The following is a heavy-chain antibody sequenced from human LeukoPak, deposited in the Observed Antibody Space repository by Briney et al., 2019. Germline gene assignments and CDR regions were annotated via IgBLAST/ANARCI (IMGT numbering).Heavy chain of an antibody. CDR2: ADPEDGET. Sequence: ASVKVSCKVSGYTFTDYYMHWVQQAPGKGLEWMGLADPEDGETIYAEKFQGRVTITADTSTDTAYMELSSLRSEDTAVYYCATDSPGSYYDSSGYYSHFPFGYWGQGTLVTVSS. V-gene: IGHV1-69-2*01. D-gene: IGHD3-22*01. CDR1: GYTFTDYY. J-gene: IGHJ4*02. CDR3: ATDSPGSYYDSSGYYSHFPFGY.